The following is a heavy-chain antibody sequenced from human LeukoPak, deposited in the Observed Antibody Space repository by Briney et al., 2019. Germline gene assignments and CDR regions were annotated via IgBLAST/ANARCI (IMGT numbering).Heavy chain of an antibody. CDR1: DGSVSSSNYY. Sequence: SETLSLTCTVSDGSVSSSNYYWGWIRQPPGKGLEWIGSVYYSGSTYYNPSLKSRATISLDTSKGQFSLTLSSVTAADTAVFYCARESCIGGNCMKAFDIGGQGTMVTVYS. CDR3: ARESCIGGNCMKAFDI. J-gene: IGHJ3*02. CDR2: VYYSGST. D-gene: IGHD2-15*01. V-gene: IGHV4-39*07.